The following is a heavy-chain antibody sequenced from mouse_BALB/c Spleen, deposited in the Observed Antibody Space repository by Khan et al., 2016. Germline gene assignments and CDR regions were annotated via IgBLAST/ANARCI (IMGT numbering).Heavy chain of an antibody. J-gene: IGHJ2*01. CDR2: INPSSAYT. CDR3: ARYSTTVVAPLDY. Sequence: QVQLQQSGAELARPGASVKMSCKASGYSFTSYTMYWVKQRPGQGLEWLGFINPSSAYTNYNQNFKDKTTLTADKSSSTAYMQLSSLTTEEYAVYFCARYSTTVVAPLDYWGQGTTLTVSS. CDR1: GYSFTSYT. V-gene: IGHV1-4*01. D-gene: IGHD1-1*01.